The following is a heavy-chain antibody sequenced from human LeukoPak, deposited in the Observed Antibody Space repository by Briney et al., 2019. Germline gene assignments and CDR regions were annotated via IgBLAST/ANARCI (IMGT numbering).Heavy chain of an antibody. V-gene: IGHV4-4*07. J-gene: IGHJ2*01. CDR3: AREVGGYRYGYRPTELYWYFDL. CDR2: IYTSGST. CDR1: GGSISSYY. D-gene: IGHD5-18*01. Sequence: SETLSLTCTVSGGSISSYYWSWIRQPAGKGLEWIGRIYTSGSTNYNPSLKSRVTISVDTSKNQFSLKLSSVTAADTAVYYCAREVGGYRYGYRPTELYWYFDLWGRGTLVTVSS.